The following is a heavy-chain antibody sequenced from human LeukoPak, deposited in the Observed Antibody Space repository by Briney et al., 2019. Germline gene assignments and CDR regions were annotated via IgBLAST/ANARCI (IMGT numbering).Heavy chain of an antibody. D-gene: IGHD3-16*01. Sequence: GGSLRLSCAASGFVVSRNYVAWVRQAPGKKLEWVSAITSKYVTYYADSVKGRFVISRDNSKNTMYLQMNGLRAEDTAMYYCYGIHLGDAFDLWGQGTMVTASS. CDR3: YGIHLGDAFDL. CDR2: ITSKYVT. CDR1: GFVVSRNY. J-gene: IGHJ3*01. V-gene: IGHV3-53*01.